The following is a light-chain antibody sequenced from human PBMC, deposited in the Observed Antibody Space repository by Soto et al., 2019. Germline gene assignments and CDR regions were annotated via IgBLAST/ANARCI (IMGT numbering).Light chain of an antibody. CDR1: QRVSTTY. CDR2: GAS. J-gene: IGKJ3*01. Sequence: IVLTQSPGTLSLSPGERATLSCRASQRVSTTYLAWYQQKPGQAPRLLIYGASSRASGIPDRFSGSGSGTDSTLTISRLEPEDFALYSCQQYGSGFGPGTKVDI. CDR3: QQYGSG. V-gene: IGKV3-20*01.